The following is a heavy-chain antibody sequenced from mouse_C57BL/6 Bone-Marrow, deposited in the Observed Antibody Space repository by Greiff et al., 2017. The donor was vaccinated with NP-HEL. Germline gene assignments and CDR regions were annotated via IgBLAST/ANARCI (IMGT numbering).Heavy chain of an antibody. Sequence: QVQLQQPGAELARPGASVKLSCKASGYTFTSYGISWVKQRTGQGLEWIGEIYPRSGNTYYNEKFKGKATLTADKSSSTAYMELRSLTSEDSAVYFCARKILTGTGVYFDYWGQGTTLTVSS. CDR2: IYPRSGNT. CDR1: GYTFTSYG. V-gene: IGHV1-81*01. J-gene: IGHJ2*01. D-gene: IGHD4-1*01. CDR3: ARKILTGTGVYFDY.